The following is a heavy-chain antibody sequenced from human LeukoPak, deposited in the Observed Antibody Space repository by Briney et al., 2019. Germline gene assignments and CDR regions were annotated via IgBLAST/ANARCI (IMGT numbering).Heavy chain of an antibody. J-gene: IGHJ5*02. CDR2: ISDSGVST. D-gene: IGHD6-19*01. CDR3: ARVAVAGTWWFDP. V-gene: IGHV3-23*01. Sequence: GGSLRLSCAASGFTFRSYAVTWVRQAPGKGLEWVSTISDSGVSTHYADSVKGRFTISRDNSKNTLYLQMNSLRAEDTAVYYCARVAVAGTWWFDPWGQGTLVTVSS. CDR1: GFTFRSYA.